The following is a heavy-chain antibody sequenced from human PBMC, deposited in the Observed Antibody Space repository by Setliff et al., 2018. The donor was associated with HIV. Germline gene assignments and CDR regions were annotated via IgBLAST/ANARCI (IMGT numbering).Heavy chain of an antibody. CDR1: GDSITSGGYF. J-gene: IGHJ6*03. V-gene: IGHV4-31*03. Sequence: SETLSLTCTVSGDSITSGGYFWSWIRQHPGKGLEWIGHIYYSGSTYYNPSLKSRVTISVDTSKNQFSLELRSLTAADTAVYYCASRSSYVPLYYYYMDVWGKGTTVTVSS. CDR3: ASRSSYVPLYYYYMDV. CDR2: IYYSGST. D-gene: IGHD3-16*01.